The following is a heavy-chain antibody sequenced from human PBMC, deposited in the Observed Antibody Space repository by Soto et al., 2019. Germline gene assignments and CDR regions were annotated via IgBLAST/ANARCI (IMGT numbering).Heavy chain of an antibody. V-gene: IGHV1-69*13. D-gene: IGHD4-4*01. Sequence: SVKVSCKASGGTFSSYAISWVRQAPGQGLEWMGGIIPIFGTANYAQKFQGRVTITADESTSTAYMELSSLRSEDTAVYYCARDPLEMATITYFDYWGQGTLVTVSS. J-gene: IGHJ4*02. CDR3: ARDPLEMATITYFDY. CDR2: IIPIFGTA. CDR1: GGTFSSYA.